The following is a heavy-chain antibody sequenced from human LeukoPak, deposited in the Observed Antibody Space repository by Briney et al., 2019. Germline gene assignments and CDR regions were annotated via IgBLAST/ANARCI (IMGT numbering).Heavy chain of an antibody. CDR1: GFTFSSYS. CDR3: ARGGPTVGTDY. D-gene: IGHD1-26*01. CDR2: ISSSSSYI. Sequence: PGGSLRLSCAASGFTFSSYSVNWVRQAPGKGLEWVSSISSSSSYIYYADSVKGRFTISRDNAKNSLYLQINSLRADDTAVYYCARGGPTVGTDYWGQGTLVTVSS. V-gene: IGHV3-21*01. J-gene: IGHJ4*02.